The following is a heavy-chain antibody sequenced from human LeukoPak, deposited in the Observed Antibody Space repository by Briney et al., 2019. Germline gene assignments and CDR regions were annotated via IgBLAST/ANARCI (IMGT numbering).Heavy chain of an antibody. J-gene: IGHJ4*02. Sequence: GGSLRLSCAASGFTFSSYAMSWVRQAPGKGLEWVSAISGSGGSTYYADSVKGRFTISRDNSKNTLYLQMNSLRAEDTAVYYCAKVRTGYYDFWSGYSFDYWGQGTLVTVSS. D-gene: IGHD3-3*01. CDR1: GFTFSSYA. CDR3: AKVRTGYYDFWSGYSFDY. V-gene: IGHV3-23*01. CDR2: ISGSGGST.